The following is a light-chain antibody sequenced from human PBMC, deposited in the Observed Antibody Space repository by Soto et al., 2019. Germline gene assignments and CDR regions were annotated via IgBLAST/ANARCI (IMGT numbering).Light chain of an antibody. CDR1: SSDVGGHNA. J-gene: IGLJ1*01. V-gene: IGLV2-14*01. Sequence: QSVLTQPASVSGSPGQSITISCTGTSSDVGGHNAVSWYRQDPGKAPKLVIYDVTNRPSGVSNRFSGSKSGNTASLTLSGLQTADEADYYCSSFTSSITYVFGTGTQLTVL. CDR3: SSFTSSITYV. CDR2: DVT.